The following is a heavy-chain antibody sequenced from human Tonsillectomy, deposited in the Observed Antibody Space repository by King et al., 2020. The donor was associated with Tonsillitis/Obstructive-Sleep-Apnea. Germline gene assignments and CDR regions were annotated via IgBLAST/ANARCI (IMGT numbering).Heavy chain of an antibody. J-gene: IGHJ4*02. Sequence: EVQLQESGGGLVQPGGSLRLSCAASGFTFSSYAMSWVRQAPGKGLEWVSAISGSGGSTYYADSVKGRFTISRDNSKNTLYLQMNSLRAEDQAVYYCAKRSSGGDYFDYWGQGTLVTVSS. CDR1: GFTFSSYA. CDR3: AKRSSGGDYFDY. CDR2: ISGSGGST. V-gene: IGHV3-23*01. D-gene: IGHD4-17*01.